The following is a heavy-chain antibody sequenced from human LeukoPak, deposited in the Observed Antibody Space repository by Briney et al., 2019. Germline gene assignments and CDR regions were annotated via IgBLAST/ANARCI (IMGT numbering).Heavy chain of an antibody. CDR3: ARIGYNHYFDY. CDR2: INPNSGGT. CDR1: GYTFTDYY. V-gene: IGHV1-2*02. J-gene: IGHJ4*02. D-gene: IGHD5-24*01. Sequence: ASVKVSCKASGYTFTDYYLHWVRQAPGQGLEWMGWINPNSGGTNYAQTFQGRVTMTRDTSITTAYLELSRLRSDDAAVYYCARIGYNHYFDYWGQGTLVTVSS.